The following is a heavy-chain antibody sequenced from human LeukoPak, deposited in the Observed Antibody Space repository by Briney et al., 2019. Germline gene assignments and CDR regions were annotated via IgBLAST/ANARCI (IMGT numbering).Heavy chain of an antibody. CDR3: AREDYDILTGSYDY. D-gene: IGHD3-9*01. V-gene: IGHV3-48*01. J-gene: IGHJ4*02. CDR2: ISSSSSTI. Sequence: SGGSLRLSCAASGFTFSSYSMNWVRQAPGKGLEWVSYISSSSSTIYYADSVKGRFTISRDNAKNSLYLQMNSLRAEDTAVYYCAREDYDILTGSYDYWGQGTLVTVSS. CDR1: GFTFSSYS.